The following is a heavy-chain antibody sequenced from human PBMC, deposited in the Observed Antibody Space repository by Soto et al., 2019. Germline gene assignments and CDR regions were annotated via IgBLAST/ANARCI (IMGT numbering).Heavy chain of an antibody. D-gene: IGHD3-9*01. V-gene: IGHV1-24*01. J-gene: IGHJ6*03. CDR1: GYTLTDLS. CDR3: ASSGDDILTGSQSYYYMDV. CDR2: FDPEDGET. Sequence: ASVKVSCKVSGYTLTDLSMHWVRQAPGKGLEWMGGFDPEDGETIYAQKFQGRVTITADKSTSTAYMELSSLRSEDTAVYYCASSGDDILTGSQSYYYMDVWGKGTTVTVSS.